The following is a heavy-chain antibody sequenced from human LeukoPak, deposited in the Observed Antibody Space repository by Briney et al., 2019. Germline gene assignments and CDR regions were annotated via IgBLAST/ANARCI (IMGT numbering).Heavy chain of an antibody. D-gene: IGHD3-10*01. V-gene: IGHV4-34*01. Sequence: SETLSLTCGVYDGSFSSYYWSWIRQPPGKGLEWIGEINHSGSTNYNPSLKSRLTISVDTSKNQFSLKLSSVTAADTAVYYCARVEWWFGELRGYYFDYWGQGTLVTVSS. J-gene: IGHJ4*02. CDR2: INHSGST. CDR1: DGSFSSYY. CDR3: ARVEWWFGELRGYYFDY.